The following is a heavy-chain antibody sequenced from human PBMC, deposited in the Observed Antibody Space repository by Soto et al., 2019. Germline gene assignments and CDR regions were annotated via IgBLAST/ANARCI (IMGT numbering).Heavy chain of an antibody. CDR2: IGTAGDT. CDR3: ARGGQWLGPYGMDV. Sequence: EVQLVESGGGLVQPGGSLRLSCAASGFTFSSYDMHWVRQATGKGLEWVSAIGTAGDTYYPGSVKGRFTISRENAKNSLYLQMNGLSAGDTAVYYCARGGQWLGPYGMDVWGQGTTVTVSS. CDR1: GFTFSSYD. D-gene: IGHD6-19*01. V-gene: IGHV3-13*04. J-gene: IGHJ6*02.